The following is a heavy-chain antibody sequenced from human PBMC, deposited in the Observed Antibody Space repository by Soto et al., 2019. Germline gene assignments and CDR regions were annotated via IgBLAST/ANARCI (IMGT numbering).Heavy chain of an antibody. Sequence: PGGSLRLSCAPSGFTFSSNEMNWVRQAPGKGLEWVSYISVSGSMRFYADAVRGRFTISRDNIKKMLYLQMNSLRVEDTALYYCATAGLTGTVWGQGTTVTVSS. J-gene: IGHJ6*02. V-gene: IGHV3-48*03. CDR1: GFTFSSNE. D-gene: IGHD3-9*01. CDR3: ATAGLTGTV. CDR2: ISVSGSMR.